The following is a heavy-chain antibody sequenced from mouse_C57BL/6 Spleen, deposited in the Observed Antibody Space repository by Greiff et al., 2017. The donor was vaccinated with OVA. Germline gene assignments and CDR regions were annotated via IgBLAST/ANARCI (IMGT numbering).Heavy chain of an antibody. CDR2: ISSGSSTI. D-gene: IGHD2-5*01. CDR3: ARGAYYSNWGYFDV. J-gene: IGHJ1*03. Sequence: EVNLVESGGGLVKPGGSLKLSCAASGFTFSDYGMHWVRQAPEKGLEWVAYISSGSSTIYYADTVKGRFTISRDNAKNTLFLQMTSLRSEDTAMYYCARGAYYSNWGYFDVWGTGTTVTVSS. V-gene: IGHV5-17*01. CDR1: GFTFSDYG.